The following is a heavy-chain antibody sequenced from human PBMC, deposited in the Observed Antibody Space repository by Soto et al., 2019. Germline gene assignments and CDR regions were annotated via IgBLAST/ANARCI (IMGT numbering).Heavy chain of an antibody. J-gene: IGHJ4*02. CDR1: GDTFNSYV. Sequence: QVQLVQSGAEVKRPGSSVKVSCESSGDTFNSYVISWVRQAPGQGLEWMGGIIPIIGVTHYAQKFQGRVTISALSSTGTAYMELTTLGFEDPALYYCARESLGAKGADHWGQGTLVTVSS. CDR3: ARESLGAKGADH. D-gene: IGHD3-16*01. CDR2: IIPIIGVT. V-gene: IGHV1-69*17.